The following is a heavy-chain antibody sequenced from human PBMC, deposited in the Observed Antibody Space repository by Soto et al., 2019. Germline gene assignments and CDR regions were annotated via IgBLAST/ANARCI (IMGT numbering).Heavy chain of an antibody. V-gene: IGHV1-69*13. Sequence: VKVSCKASGGTFSSYAISWVRQAPGQGLEWMGGIIPIFGTANYAQKFQGRVTITADESTSTAYMELSSLRSEDTAVYYCARDIGDYDSSGYYAYWGQGTLVTVSS. J-gene: IGHJ4*02. CDR3: ARDIGDYDSSGYYAY. CDR1: GGTFSSYA. D-gene: IGHD3-22*01. CDR2: IIPIFGTA.